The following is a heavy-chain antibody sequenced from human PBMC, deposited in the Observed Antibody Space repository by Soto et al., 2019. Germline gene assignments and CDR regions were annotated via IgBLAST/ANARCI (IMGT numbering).Heavy chain of an antibody. CDR1: GFPFSIHA. CDR2: ISSNGGSK. CDR3: VKDRDPHSSGWTGYGMDV. Sequence: GARLLSCSPFGFPFSIHAMHWAGQSQREGLDWVSGISSNGGSKYYADAVKGRFTISRDNSKNTLYLQMSSLRAEATAVYYCVKDRDPHSSGWTGYGMDVWGQGTTVTVSS. J-gene: IGHJ6*02. V-gene: IGHV3-64D*08. D-gene: IGHD6-19*01.